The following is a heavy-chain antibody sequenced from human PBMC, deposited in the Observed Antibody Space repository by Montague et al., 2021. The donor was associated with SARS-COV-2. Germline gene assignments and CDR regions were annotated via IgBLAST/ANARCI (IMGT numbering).Heavy chain of an antibody. V-gene: IGHV4-61*02. CDR3: AREGSGWYYFDY. Sequence: TLSLTCTVSGGSISSGSYYWSWIRQPAGRGLEWIGRICTSGSTNYNPSLKSRVTISVDTSKNQFSLKLSSVTAADTAVYYCAREGSGWYYFDYWGQGTLVTVSS. CDR2: ICTSGST. J-gene: IGHJ4*02. D-gene: IGHD6-19*01. CDR1: GGSISSGSYY.